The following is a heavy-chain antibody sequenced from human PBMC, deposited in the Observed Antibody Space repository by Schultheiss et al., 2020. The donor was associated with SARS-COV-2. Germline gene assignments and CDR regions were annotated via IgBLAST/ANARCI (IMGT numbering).Heavy chain of an antibody. CDR2: IYSGGST. V-gene: IGHV3-66*02. Sequence: GSLRLSCAASGFTVSSNYMSWVRQAPGKGLEWVSVIYSGGSTYYADSVKGRFTISRDNSKNTLYLQMNSLRAEDTAVYYCARLMDDFWCGPKGWFDPWGQGTLVTVSS. CDR1: GFTVSSNY. CDR3: ARLMDDFWCGPKGWFDP. J-gene: IGHJ5*02. D-gene: IGHD3-3*01.